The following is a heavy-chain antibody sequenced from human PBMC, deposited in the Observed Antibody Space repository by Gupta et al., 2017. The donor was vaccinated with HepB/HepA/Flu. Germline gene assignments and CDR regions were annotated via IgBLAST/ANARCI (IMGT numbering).Heavy chain of an antibody. V-gene: IGHV1-2*02. CDR1: AYTFTGSY. J-gene: IGHJ5*02. CDR2: INCNNGDT. Sequence: QVQLVQSGDEVKKPGASVKVSCKASAYTFTGSYIHWVRQAPGQGYEWMGWINCNNGDTRYAQKFQDRVTMTRDTSTNTAYMELSSLRVDDTALYFCARDSKKNWFDPWDQGTLVTISS. CDR3: ARDSKKNWFDP.